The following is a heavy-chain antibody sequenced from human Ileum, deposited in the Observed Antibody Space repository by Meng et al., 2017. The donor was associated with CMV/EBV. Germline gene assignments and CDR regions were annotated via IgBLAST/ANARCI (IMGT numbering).Heavy chain of an antibody. CDR3: GRAGARGVPVDI. V-gene: IGHV4-4*07. Sequence: GPGLWNPSETLALTCLVSGGSIRGYHWTWLRKPAGKGLEWIGRLRTSGTTDHNPSLKSRVTLSIDTSKNQFSLKLSSVTAADTAVYYCGRAGARGVPVDIWGQGTLVTVSS. D-gene: IGHD3-10*01. CDR2: LRTSGTT. J-gene: IGHJ4*02. CDR1: GGSIRGYH.